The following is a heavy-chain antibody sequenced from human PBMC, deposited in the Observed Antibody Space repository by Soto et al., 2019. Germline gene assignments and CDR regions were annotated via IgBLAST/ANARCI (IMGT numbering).Heavy chain of an antibody. CDR2: IYYSGST. CDR3: ARGRSYGKYYSYNYGMDV. D-gene: IGHD5-18*01. J-gene: IGHJ6*02. Sequence: QVQLQESGPGLVKPSETLSLTCTVSGGSISSYYWSWIRQPPGKGLEWIGYIYYSGSTNYNPSLKSRVTISVDTSKNQFSLKLSSVTAADTAVDYCARGRSYGKYYSYNYGMDVWGQGTTVTVSS. V-gene: IGHV4-59*01. CDR1: GGSISSYY.